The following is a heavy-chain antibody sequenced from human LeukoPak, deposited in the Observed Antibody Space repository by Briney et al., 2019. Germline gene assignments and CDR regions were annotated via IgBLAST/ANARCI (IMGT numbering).Heavy chain of an antibody. CDR1: GNSISSGYY. D-gene: IGHD3-22*01. V-gene: IGHV4-38-2*02. J-gene: IGHJ4*02. Sequence: SETLSLTCTVSGNSISSGYYWGWIRQPPGKGLEWIGSIYHSGSTYYNPSLKSRVTISVDTSKNQFSLRLSSATAADTAVYYCASSPDYDSSGYYWGQGTLVTVSS. CDR3: ASSPDYDSSGYY. CDR2: IYHSGST.